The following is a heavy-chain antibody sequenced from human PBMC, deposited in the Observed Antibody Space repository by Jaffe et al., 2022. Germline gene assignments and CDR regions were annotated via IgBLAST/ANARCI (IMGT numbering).Heavy chain of an antibody. CDR3: ARRRLRRYCSSTSCGFDP. Sequence: QLQLQESGPGLVKPSETLSLTCTVSGGSISSSSYYWGWIRQPPGKGLEWIGSIYYSGSTYYNPSLKSRVTISVDTSKNQFSLKLSSVTAADTAVYYCARRRLRRYCSSTSCGFDPWGQGTLVTVSS. CDR2: IYYSGST. J-gene: IGHJ5*02. CDR1: GGSISSSSYY. D-gene: IGHD2-2*01. V-gene: IGHV4-39*01.